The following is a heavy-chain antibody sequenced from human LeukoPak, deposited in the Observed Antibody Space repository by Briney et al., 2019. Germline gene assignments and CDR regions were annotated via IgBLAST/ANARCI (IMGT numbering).Heavy chain of an antibody. J-gene: IGHJ3*02. CDR1: GFTFDDYA. CDR3: ARDPYVDTAMVNAFDI. CDR2: ISWNSGSI. V-gene: IGHV3-9*01. D-gene: IGHD5-18*01. Sequence: PGGSLRLSCAASGFTFDDYAMHWVRQAPGKGLEWVSGISWNSGSIGYADSVKGRFTISRDNAKNSLYLQMNSLRAEDTAVYYCARDPYVDTAMVNAFDIWGQGTMVTVSS.